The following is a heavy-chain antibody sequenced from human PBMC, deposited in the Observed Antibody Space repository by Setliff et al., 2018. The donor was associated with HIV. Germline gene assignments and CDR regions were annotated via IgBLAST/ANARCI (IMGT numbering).Heavy chain of an antibody. V-gene: IGHV1-46*01. CDR1: GYTFTTYY. D-gene: IGHD3-3*01. CDR3: AREGDPFGAAAYNWFDP. Sequence: GASVKVSCKASGYTFTTYYMHWVRQAPGQGLEWMAVINPSVGSTNFAQMFQGRVTMTRDTSTSTVYMELSSLGSEDTAVYYCAREGDPFGAAAYNWFDPWGQGTRVTVSS. CDR2: INPSVGST. J-gene: IGHJ5*02.